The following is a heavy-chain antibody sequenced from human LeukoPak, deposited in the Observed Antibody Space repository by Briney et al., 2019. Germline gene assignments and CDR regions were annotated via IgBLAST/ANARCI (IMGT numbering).Heavy chain of an antibody. CDR2: MNPNSGNT. CDR3: ARLPASIAAPFA. V-gene: IGHV1-8*01. CDR1: GYTFTSYD. D-gene: IGHD6-13*01. Sequence: ASVKVPCKASGYTFTSYDINWVRQATGQGLEWMGWMNPNSGNTGYAQKFQGRVTMTRNTSISTAYMELSSLRSEDTAVYYCARLPASIAAPFAWGQGTLVTVSS. J-gene: IGHJ5*02.